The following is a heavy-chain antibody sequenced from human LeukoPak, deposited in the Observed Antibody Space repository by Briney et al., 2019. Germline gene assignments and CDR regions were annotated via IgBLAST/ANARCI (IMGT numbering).Heavy chain of an antibody. CDR3: APPPYYYEANGYSVA. CDR2: IFHSGST. D-gene: IGHD3-22*01. J-gene: IGHJ5*02. Sequence: SETLSLTCTVSGYSISGGYYWAWIRQPPGKGLEWIGSIFHSGSTYYNPSLKSRVSISVDTSKNQFSLKLSSVTAADTAVYYCAPPPYYYEANGYSVAWGQGTLVTVSS. V-gene: IGHV4-38-2*02. CDR1: GYSISGGYY.